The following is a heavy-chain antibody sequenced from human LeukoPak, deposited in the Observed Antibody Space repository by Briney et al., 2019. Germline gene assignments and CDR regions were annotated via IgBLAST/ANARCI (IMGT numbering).Heavy chain of an antibody. J-gene: IGHJ4*02. CDR2: IYSGGTT. V-gene: IGHV3-66*01. D-gene: IGHD5-18*01. CDR3: AREVLDTAMALGY. Sequence: GGSLRLSCAASGFTVSSNYMSWVRQAPGTGLEWVSIIYSGGTTYYADSVKGRFTISRDNSKNTLYLQMNSLRAEDTAVYYCAREVLDTAMALGYWGQGTLVTVSS. CDR1: GFTVSSNY.